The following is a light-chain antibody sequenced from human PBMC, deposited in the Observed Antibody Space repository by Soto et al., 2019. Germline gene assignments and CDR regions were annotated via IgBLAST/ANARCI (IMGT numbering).Light chain of an antibody. J-gene: IGKJ5*01. CDR3: QQAYSFPIT. CDR2: SAS. CDR1: QSISKY. V-gene: IGKV1-39*01. Sequence: DIQMTQSPSSLSASVGDRVSITCRASQSISKYLNWYQQKPGRAPQLLMYSASSLQSGVPSRFSGSGSGTDFTLTINSLQPEDFATYYCQQAYSFPITFGQGTRLEI.